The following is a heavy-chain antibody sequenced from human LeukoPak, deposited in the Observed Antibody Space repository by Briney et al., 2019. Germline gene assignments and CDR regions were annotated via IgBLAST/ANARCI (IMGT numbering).Heavy chain of an antibody. V-gene: IGHV4-59*11. D-gene: IGHD1-1*01. CDR2: IYYRGST. Sequence: SETLSLTCTVSGDSIGSHHWSWIRQPPGKGLEWIGDIYYRGSTDYNPSLKSRVTISVDPTKNQFCLKLSSVTAADSAVYYCARWANADYLNYWGQGTLVTVSS. CDR3: ARWANADYLNY. CDR1: GDSIGSHH. J-gene: IGHJ4*02.